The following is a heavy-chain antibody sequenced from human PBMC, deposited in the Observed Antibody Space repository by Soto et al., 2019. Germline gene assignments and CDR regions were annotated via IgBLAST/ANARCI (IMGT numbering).Heavy chain of an antibody. V-gene: IGHV3-33*01. J-gene: IGHJ4*02. CDR2: IWSDGSNK. CDR1: GFTFSSYG. Sequence: QVQLVESGGGVVQPGRSLRLSCAASGFTFSSYGMHWVRQAPGKGLEWVAVIWSDGSNKYYADSVKGRFTISRDNSKNTLYRQMNSLRAEYTAVYYCARDPHSSSWYYFDYWGQGTLVTVSS. D-gene: IGHD6-13*01. CDR3: ARDPHSSSWYYFDY.